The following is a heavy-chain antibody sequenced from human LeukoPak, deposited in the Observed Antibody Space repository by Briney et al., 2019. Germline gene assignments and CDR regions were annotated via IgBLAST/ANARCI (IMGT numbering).Heavy chain of an antibody. CDR1: GYTFTSYY. D-gene: IGHD3-16*01. CDR3: ARAPGGSGGPDY. Sequence: ASVKVSCKAPGYTFTSYYMHWVRQAPGQGLEWMGIINPSGGSTSYAQKFQGRVTMTRNTSISTAYMELSSLRSEDTAVYYCARAPGGSGGPDYWGQGTLVTVSS. J-gene: IGHJ4*02. CDR2: INPSGGST. V-gene: IGHV1-46*01.